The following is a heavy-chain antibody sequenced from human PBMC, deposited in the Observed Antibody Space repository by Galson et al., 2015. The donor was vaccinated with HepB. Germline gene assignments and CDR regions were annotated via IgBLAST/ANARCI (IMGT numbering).Heavy chain of an antibody. Sequence: SLRLSCAASGFTFSSYWMSWVRQAPGKGLEWVSNIKQNGSEKYYVDSVKGRFTISRDNAKNSLYLQMNSLRAEDTAVYYCAGNDTHCQHWGQGTLVTVSS. J-gene: IGHJ1*01. D-gene: IGHD3-22*01. CDR2: IKQNGSEK. V-gene: IGHV3-7*01. CDR1: GFTFSSYW. CDR3: AGNDTHCQH.